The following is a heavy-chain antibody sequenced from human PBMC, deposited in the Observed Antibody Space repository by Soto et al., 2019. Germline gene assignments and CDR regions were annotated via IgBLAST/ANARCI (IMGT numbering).Heavy chain of an antibody. CDR1: GFSRSIRVEG. CDR2: IYWDDDK. D-gene: IGHD3-22*01. V-gene: IGHV2-5*02. CDR3: SQRSRARKNFSCGCSYPNWFDG. Sequence: DRSLEKPTQTLTLSCTVSGFSRSIRVEGVGRIRQPPGKALECLALIYWDDDKRYSPSLKSRLTITKDTSKNQVVLTMTNMDPVDTTTYYFSQRSRARKNFSCGCSYPNWFDGWGQ. J-gene: IGHJ5*01.